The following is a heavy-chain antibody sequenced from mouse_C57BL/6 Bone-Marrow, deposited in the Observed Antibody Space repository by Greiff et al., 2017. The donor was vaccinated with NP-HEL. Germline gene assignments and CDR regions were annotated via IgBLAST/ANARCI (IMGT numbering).Heavy chain of an antibody. V-gene: IGHV3-8*01. CDR2: ISYSGST. J-gene: IGHJ4*01. CDR1: GYSITSDY. D-gene: IGHD2-2*01. Sequence: EVKLQESGPGLAKPSPTLSLSCSVTGYSITSDYWNWIRKFPGNKLEYMGYISYSGSTYNNPSLNSRISISRDTSKNQYYLQLKSGTTEDTATYYCARSPLWLRRNYYAMDYWGQGTSVTVSS. CDR3: ARSPLWLRRNYYAMDY.